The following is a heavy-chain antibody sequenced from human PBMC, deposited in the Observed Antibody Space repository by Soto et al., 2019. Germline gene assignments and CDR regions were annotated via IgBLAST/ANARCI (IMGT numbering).Heavy chain of an antibody. J-gene: IGHJ6*02. CDR1: GYTFTGYY. CDR3: AREVNDYGDYEDYYYYGMDV. V-gene: IGHV1-2*04. CDR2: INPNSGGT. Sequence: SVKVSCKASGYTFTGYYMHWVRQAPGQGLEWMGWINPNSGGTNYAQKFQGWVTMTRDTSISTAYMELSRLRSDDTAVYYCAREVNDYGDYEDYYYYGMDVWGQGTTVTVSS. D-gene: IGHD4-17*01.